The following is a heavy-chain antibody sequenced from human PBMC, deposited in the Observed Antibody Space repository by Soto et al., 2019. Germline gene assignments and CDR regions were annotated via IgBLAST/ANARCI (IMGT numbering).Heavy chain of an antibody. J-gene: IGHJ6*04. V-gene: IGHV3-23*01. CDR3: TKVRGDPV. CDR1: GFTFSNYA. CDR2: ISDGRST. Sequence: EVQVLESGGDLVQPGGSLRLSCAASGFTFSNYAMNWVRQAPGKGPEWVSGISDGRSTYYADSVKGRFTISRDNSKSNLFLQMDSLRAEDTALYYCTKVRGDPVWGKGTTVTVSS. D-gene: IGHD2-21*02.